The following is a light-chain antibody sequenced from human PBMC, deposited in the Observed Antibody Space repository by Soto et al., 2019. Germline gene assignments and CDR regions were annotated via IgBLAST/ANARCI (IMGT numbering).Light chain of an antibody. Sequence: EIVMTQSPATLSVSPGERATLSCRASQSVSSNLAWYQQKPGQAPRLLIYGASTRATGLPARFSGSGSGTDFTLIISSRQSEDFAVYYCQQYNNWPPWTFGQGTKVDIQ. J-gene: IGKJ1*01. CDR1: QSVSSN. CDR2: GAS. CDR3: QQYNNWPPWT. V-gene: IGKV3-15*01.